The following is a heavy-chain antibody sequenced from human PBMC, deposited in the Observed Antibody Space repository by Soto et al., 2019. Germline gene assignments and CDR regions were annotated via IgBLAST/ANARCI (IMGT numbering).Heavy chain of an antibody. V-gene: IGHV1-18*01. Sequence: ASVKVSCKASGYTFTSYGISWVRQAPGQGLEWMGWISAYNGNTNYAQKLQGRVTMTTDTSTSTAYMELRSLRSDDTAVYYCARGQRVGSYSSSWYPPHYYYYYGMDVWG. CDR2: ISAYNGNT. CDR3: ARGQRVGSYSSSWYPPHYYYYYGMDV. D-gene: IGHD6-13*01. J-gene: IGHJ6*02. CDR1: GYTFTSYG.